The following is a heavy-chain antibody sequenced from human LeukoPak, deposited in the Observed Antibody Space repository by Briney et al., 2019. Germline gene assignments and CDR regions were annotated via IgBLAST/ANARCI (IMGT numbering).Heavy chain of an antibody. CDR1: GFTFSSYA. V-gene: IGHV3-23*05. Sequence: GGSLRLSCAASGFTFSSYAMSWVRQAPGKGLEWVSIIYRSDSTDYADSVKGRFTISRDTSKNTLYLQMNSLRVEDTAVYYCAINVDTAMAPGAFDIWGPGTMVTVSS. D-gene: IGHD5-18*01. CDR3: AINVDTAMAPGAFDI. CDR2: IIYRSDST. J-gene: IGHJ3*02.